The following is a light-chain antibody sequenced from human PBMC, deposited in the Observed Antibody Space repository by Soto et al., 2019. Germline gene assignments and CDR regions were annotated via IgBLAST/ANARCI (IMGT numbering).Light chain of an antibody. CDR2: DTF. V-gene: IGKV3-11*01. CDR3: QQRSSWPLT. J-gene: IGKJ4*01. CDR1: RDISTY. Sequence: IVLTQSPASLSVSPGERATLSCRASRDISTYLAWYQQRPGQAPSLFIYDTFNRASDAPDRFSDSGSGTVFTLTITDVAPEDSAIYFCQQRSSWPLTFGGGTKVEI.